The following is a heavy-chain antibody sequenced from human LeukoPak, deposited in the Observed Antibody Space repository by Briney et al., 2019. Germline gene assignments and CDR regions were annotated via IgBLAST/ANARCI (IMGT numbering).Heavy chain of an antibody. CDR1: GYTFTSYD. Sequence: ASVKVSCKASGYTFTSYDINWVGQATGQGLAWMGWMNPNSGNTGYAQKFQGRVTITRNTSISTAYMELSSLRSEDTAAYYCARGPPYDFCSGYYLDWFDPWGQGTLVTVSS. CDR3: ARGPPYDFCSGYYLDWFDP. V-gene: IGHV1-8*03. CDR2: MNPNSGNT. J-gene: IGHJ5*02. D-gene: IGHD3-3*01.